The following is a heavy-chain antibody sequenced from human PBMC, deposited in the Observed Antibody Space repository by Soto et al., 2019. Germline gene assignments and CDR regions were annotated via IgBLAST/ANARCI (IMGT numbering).Heavy chain of an antibody. CDR3: ARGGTIAVTTIGDY. J-gene: IGHJ4*01. D-gene: IGHD5-12*01. Sequence: ESGGGLVQPGGSLRLSCAASGFTFRSYNMNWVRQAPGKGLDWLSYISSSSSTIYYADSVKGRFTISRDNAKNSLYLQMNSLRDDDTAMYYCARGGTIAVTTIGDYWGQGTLVTVSS. CDR1: GFTFRSYN. V-gene: IGHV3-48*02. CDR2: ISSSSSTI.